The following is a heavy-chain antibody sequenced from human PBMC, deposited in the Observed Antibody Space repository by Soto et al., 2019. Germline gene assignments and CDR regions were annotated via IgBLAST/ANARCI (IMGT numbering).Heavy chain of an antibody. J-gene: IGHJ3*02. CDR1: GFTFSSYA. Sequence: GGSLRLSCSASGFTFSSYAMHWVRQAPGKGLEYVSAISSNGGSTYYADSVKGRFTISRDNSKNTLYLQMSSLRAEDTAVYYCVKGDYYDSSGYLGAFDIWGQGTMVTVSS. CDR3: VKGDYYDSSGYLGAFDI. D-gene: IGHD3-22*01. CDR2: ISSNGGST. V-gene: IGHV3-64D*08.